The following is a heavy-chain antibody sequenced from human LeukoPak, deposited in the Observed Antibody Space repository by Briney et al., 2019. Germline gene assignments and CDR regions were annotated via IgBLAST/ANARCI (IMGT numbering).Heavy chain of an antibody. CDR2: IYYSGST. CDR1: GGSISSSSYY. D-gene: IGHD3-22*01. V-gene: IGHV4-39*07. Sequence: SSETLSLTCTVSGGSISSSSYYWGWIRQPPGKGLEWIGSIYYSGSTYYNPSLKSRVTISVDTSKNQFSLKLSSVTAADTAVYYCARGGYDSSGAFDYWGQGTLVTVSS. J-gene: IGHJ4*02. CDR3: ARGGYDSSGAFDY.